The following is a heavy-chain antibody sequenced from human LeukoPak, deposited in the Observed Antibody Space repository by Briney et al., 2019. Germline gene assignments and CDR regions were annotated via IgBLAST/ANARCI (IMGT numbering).Heavy chain of an antibody. V-gene: IGHV1-46*01. CDR1: GYTFTSYN. D-gene: IGHD3-10*01. CDR2: INPSGGST. J-gene: IGHJ4*02. CDR3: ERELLLWNGPFDY. Sequence: ASVKVSCKASGYTFTSYNMHWVRQAPGQGLEWMGIINPSGGSTTYAQKFQGRVTMTRDMSTSTVYMELSSLRSEDTAVYYCERELLLWNGPFDYWGQGTLVTVSS.